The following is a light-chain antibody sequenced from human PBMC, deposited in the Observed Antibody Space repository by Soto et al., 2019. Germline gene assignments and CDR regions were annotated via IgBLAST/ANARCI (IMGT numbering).Light chain of an antibody. CDR1: QSVSSTS. CDR3: HQNGPPKFT. V-gene: IGKV3-20*01. CDR2: GAS. Sequence: EIVLTQSPGTLSLSPGERATLSCRASQSVSSTSLAWYQQKPGQPPRLLIYGASSRATGIPDRFSGSGSGIAFTLTIRGLEPEDFAFYYCHQNGPPKFTFGPGTKVEIK. J-gene: IGKJ3*01.